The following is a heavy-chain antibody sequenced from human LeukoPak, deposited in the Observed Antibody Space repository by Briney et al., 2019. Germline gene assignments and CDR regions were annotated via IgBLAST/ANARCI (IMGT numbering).Heavy chain of an antibody. CDR1: GYTFTGSY. D-gene: IGHD1-26*01. CDR2: INTNRGGT. J-gene: IGHJ4*02. Sequence: GASVKVSCKASGYTFTGSYMHSGRQAPGQGLEWRGRINTNRGGTNYAKKFQGRVTMTRDTSISTAYMELSRLRTDDTAVYYCSIVGATTRYYFDYWGQGTLVTVSS. V-gene: IGHV1-2*06. CDR3: SIVGATTRYYFDY.